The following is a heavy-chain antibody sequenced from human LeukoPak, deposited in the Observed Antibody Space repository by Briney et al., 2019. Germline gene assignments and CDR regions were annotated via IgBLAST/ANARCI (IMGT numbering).Heavy chain of an antibody. CDR3: ARHGIAVVDY. D-gene: IGHD6-19*01. J-gene: IGHJ4*02. CDR1: GYNFTSYG. V-gene: IGHV1-18*01. CDR2: ISVYNGDT. Sequence: GASVKVSCKASGYNFTSYGISWVGQAPGQGLEWMGWISVYNGDTNYAQNFQGRVTMTTDTSTSTAYMELRSLRSDDTAVYYCARHGIAVVDYWGQGTLVTVSS.